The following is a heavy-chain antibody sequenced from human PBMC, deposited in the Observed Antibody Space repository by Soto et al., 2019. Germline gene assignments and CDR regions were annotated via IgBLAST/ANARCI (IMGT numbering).Heavy chain of an antibody. CDR3: ARDWDQWLLRYYGMDV. CDR1: GFTFSSYW. D-gene: IGHD5-12*01. CDR2: IKQDGSEK. Sequence: EVQLVESGGGLVQPGGSLRLSCAASGFTFSSYWMSWVRQAPGKGLEWVANIKQDGSEKYYVDSVKGRFTISRDNAKNSLYLQMNSLRAEVTAVYYCARDWDQWLLRYYGMDVWGQGTTVTVSS. J-gene: IGHJ6*02. V-gene: IGHV3-7*01.